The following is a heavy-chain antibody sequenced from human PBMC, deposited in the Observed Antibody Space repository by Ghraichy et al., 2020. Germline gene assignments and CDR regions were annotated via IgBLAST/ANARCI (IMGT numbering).Heavy chain of an antibody. Sequence: GGSLRLSCAASGFTVSSNYMSWVRQAPGKGLEWVSVIYSGGSTYYADSVKGRFTISRDNSKNTLYLQMNSLRAEDTAVYYCAREGGGSSRNWYFDLWGRGTLVTVSS. V-gene: IGHV3-53*01. D-gene: IGHD1-26*01. CDR1: GFTVSSNY. J-gene: IGHJ2*01. CDR3: AREGGGSSRNWYFDL. CDR2: IYSGGST.